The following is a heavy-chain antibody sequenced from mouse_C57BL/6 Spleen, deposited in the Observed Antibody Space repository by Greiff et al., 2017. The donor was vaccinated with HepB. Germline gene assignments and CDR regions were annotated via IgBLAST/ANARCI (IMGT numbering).Heavy chain of an antibody. D-gene: IGHD2-1*01. CDR2: IYPGSGST. CDR1: GYTFTSYW. V-gene: IGHV1-55*01. J-gene: IGHJ4*01. Sequence: VQLQQPGAELVKPGASVKMSCKASGYTFTSYWITWVKQRPGQGLEWIGDIYPGSGSTNYNEKFKGKATLTVDTSSSRAYMQLSSLTSEDYAVYYCARGGNLYYAMDDWGQGTSVTVSS. CDR3: ARGGNLYYAMDD.